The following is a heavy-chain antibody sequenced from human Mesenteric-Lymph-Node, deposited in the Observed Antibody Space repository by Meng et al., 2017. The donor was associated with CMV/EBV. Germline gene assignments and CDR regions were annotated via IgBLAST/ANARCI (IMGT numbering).Heavy chain of an antibody. CDR2: INSDESGT. CDR3: VRAVAVAGTGGFY. D-gene: IGHD6-19*01. CDR1: GFSSSNYW. Sequence: GESLKISCAASGFSSSNYWMHWVRQAPGKGLVWVSRINSDESGTGYADSVKGRFTISRDNAKNTLYLQMNSLRVEDTAVYYCVRAVAVAGTGGFYWGQGTLVTVSS. V-gene: IGHV3-74*01. J-gene: IGHJ4*02.